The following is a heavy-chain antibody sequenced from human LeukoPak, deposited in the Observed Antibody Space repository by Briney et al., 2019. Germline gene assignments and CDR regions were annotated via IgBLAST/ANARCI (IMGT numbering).Heavy chain of an antibody. D-gene: IGHD3-22*01. CDR3: ARDYYYDSSGYFENWFDP. CDR2: IIPIFGTA. V-gene: IGHV1-69*06. CDR1: GGTFSSYA. Sequence: GASVKVSCKASGGTFSSYAISWVRQAPGQGLEWMGGIIPIFGTANYAQKFQGRVTITADKSTSTAYMELSSLRSEDTAVYYCARDYYYDSSGYFENWFDPWGQGTLVTVSS. J-gene: IGHJ5*02.